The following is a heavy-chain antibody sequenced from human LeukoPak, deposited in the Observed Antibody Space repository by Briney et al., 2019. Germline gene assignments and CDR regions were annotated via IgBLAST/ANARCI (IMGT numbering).Heavy chain of an antibody. CDR2: INPDGNKK. CDR3: ARDLAYSRLDY. D-gene: IGHD5-18*01. J-gene: IGHJ4*02. V-gene: IGHV3-7*01. CDR1: GLTFSSSW. Sequence: GSLRPSCAVSGLTFSSSWMDWVRQAPGKGLGWVASINPDGNKKYSADSVKGRFTISRDNAENSLYLQMNSLRVEDTAFYYCARDLAYSRLDYWGQGMLVTVSS.